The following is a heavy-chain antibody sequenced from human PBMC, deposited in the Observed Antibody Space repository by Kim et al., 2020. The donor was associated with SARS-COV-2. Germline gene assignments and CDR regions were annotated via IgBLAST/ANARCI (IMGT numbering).Heavy chain of an antibody. J-gene: IGHJ3*02. Sequence: GGSLRLSCAVSGFTFNNYAMTWVRQAPGKGLQWVSGTSGSGGSTYYAESVKGRFTISRDNSKNTMYLEMKRLTAEDTALYYCAKGLDFDSRDDSFDIWG. CDR3: AKGLDFDSRDDSFDI. CDR2: TSGSGGST. V-gene: IGHV3-23*01. D-gene: IGHD3-22*01. CDR1: GFTFNNYA.